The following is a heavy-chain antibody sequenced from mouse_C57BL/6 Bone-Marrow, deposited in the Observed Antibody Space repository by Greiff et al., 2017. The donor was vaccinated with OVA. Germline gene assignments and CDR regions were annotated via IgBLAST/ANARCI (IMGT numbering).Heavy chain of an antibody. CDR3: ARSRLTTVVATDWYFEV. Sequence: VQLQQSGAELVKPGASVKMSCKASGYTFTTYPIEWMKQNHGKSLEWIGNFHPYNDDTKYNEKFKGKATLTVEKSSSTVYLELSRLTSDDSAVYYCARSRLTTVVATDWYFEVWGTGATVTVSS. CDR2: FHPYNDDT. J-gene: IGHJ1*03. D-gene: IGHD1-1*01. CDR1: GYTFTTYP. V-gene: IGHV1-47*01.